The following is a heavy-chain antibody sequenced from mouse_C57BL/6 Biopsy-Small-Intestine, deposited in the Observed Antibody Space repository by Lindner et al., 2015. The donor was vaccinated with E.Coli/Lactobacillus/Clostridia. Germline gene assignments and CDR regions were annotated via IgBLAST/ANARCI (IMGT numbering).Heavy chain of an antibody. CDR2: IYPGDGDT. Sequence: VQLQESGAELVKPGASVKISCKASGYAFSSYWMNWVKQRPGKGLEWIGQIYPGDGDTNYNGKFKGRATLTADKSSSTAYMKLSNLTSEDSAVYYCARTPPYYYGSSYGFAYWGQGTLVTVSA. CDR3: ARTPPYYYGSSYGFAY. CDR1: GYAFSSYW. V-gene: IGHV1-80*01. D-gene: IGHD1-1*01. J-gene: IGHJ3*01.